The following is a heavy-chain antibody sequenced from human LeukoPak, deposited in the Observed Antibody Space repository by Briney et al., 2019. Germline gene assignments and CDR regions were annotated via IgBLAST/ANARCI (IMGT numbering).Heavy chain of an antibody. CDR2: IVVGSGNT. Sequence: SVKVSCKASGLTFTSSAVQWVRQARGQRLEWIGWIVVGSGNTNYAQKFQERVTITRDMSTSTAYMELSSLRSEDTAVYYCAADQRGAQGPFANYWGQGTLVTVSS. CDR1: GLTFTSSA. CDR3: AADQRGAQGPFANY. J-gene: IGHJ4*02. V-gene: IGHV1-58*01. D-gene: IGHD3-9*01.